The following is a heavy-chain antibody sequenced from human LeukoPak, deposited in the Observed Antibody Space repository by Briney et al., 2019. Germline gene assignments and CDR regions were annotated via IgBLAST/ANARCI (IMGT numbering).Heavy chain of an antibody. CDR2: FDPEDGET. D-gene: IGHD1-26*01. V-gene: IGHV1-24*01. Sequence: GASVKVSCKASGGTFSSYAISWVRQAPGQGLEWMGGFDPEDGETIYAQKFQGRVTMTEDTSTDTAYMELSSLRSEDTAVYYCATEVGATYFDYWGQGTLVTVSS. CDR1: GGTFSSYA. CDR3: ATEVGATYFDY. J-gene: IGHJ4*02.